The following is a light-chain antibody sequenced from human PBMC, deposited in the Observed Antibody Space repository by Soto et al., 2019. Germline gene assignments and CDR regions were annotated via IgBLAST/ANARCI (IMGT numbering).Light chain of an antibody. CDR2: DTS. CDR3: QHYGTSAL. J-gene: IGKJ3*01. V-gene: IGKV3-20*01. CDR1: QSVSSSY. Sequence: EIVLTQSPGTLSLSPGERATLSCRTSQSVSSSYLAWYQQKPGQAPRLLIYDTSDRATGIPDRFSASGSGTDFTLTISRLEPEDFAVYYCQHYGTSALFGPGTKVHIK.